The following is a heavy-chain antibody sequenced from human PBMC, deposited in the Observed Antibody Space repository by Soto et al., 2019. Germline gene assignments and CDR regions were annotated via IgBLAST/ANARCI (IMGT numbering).Heavy chain of an antibody. CDR1: GGSISSSNW. CDR2: MYHSGSP. J-gene: IGHJ5*02. V-gene: IGHV4-4*02. D-gene: IGHD2-15*01. Sequence: QVQLQESGPGLVKPSGTLSLTCAVSGGSISSSNWWSWVRQPPGKGLEWIGEMYHSGSPNHKPSLKRRVTTSVDKSKNQFSLKLSSVTAADTAVYYCARAHCSGGSGYSVQHWFDPWGQGTLVTVSS. CDR3: ARAHCSGGSGYSVQHWFDP.